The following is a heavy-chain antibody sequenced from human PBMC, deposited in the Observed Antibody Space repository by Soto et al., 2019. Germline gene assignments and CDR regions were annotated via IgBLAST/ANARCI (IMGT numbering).Heavy chain of an antibody. CDR1: GGSFSGYY. CDR3: ARVEVKYCSSTSCFTRTGSYYYYYGMDV. CDR2: INHSGST. J-gene: IGHJ6*02. Sequence: QVQLQQWGAGLLKPSETLSLTCAVYGGSFSGYYWSWIRQPPGKGLEWIGEINHSGSTNYNPSLKSRVTISVDTSKNQFSLKLSSVTAADTAVYYCARVEVKYCSSTSCFTRTGSYYYYYGMDVWGQGTTVTVSS. V-gene: IGHV4-34*01. D-gene: IGHD2-2*01.